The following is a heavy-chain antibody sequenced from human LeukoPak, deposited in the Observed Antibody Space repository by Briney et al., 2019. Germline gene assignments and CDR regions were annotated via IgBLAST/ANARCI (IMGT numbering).Heavy chain of an antibody. CDR1: GFTFSSSA. J-gene: IGHJ5*02. Sequence: GGSLRLSCAASGFTFSSSAMSWVRQVPGKGLEWVSGISASGGSTYYADSVRGRFTISRDNSKNTLYVQMNSLRDEDTAVYYCAKVGYFDRLSEPNWFDPWGQGTLVTVSS. V-gene: IGHV3-23*01. CDR2: ISASGGST. CDR3: AKVGYFDRLSEPNWFDP. D-gene: IGHD3-9*01.